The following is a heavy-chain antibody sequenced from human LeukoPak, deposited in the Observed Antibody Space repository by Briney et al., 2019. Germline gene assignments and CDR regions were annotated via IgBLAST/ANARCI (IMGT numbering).Heavy chain of an antibody. CDR1: GGTFSSYA. D-gene: IGHD5-18*01. CDR2: IIPIFGTA. Sequence: SMKVSCKASGGTFSSYAISWVRQAPGQGLEWMGGIIPIFGTANYAQKFQGRVTITADESTSTAYMELSSLRSEDTAVYYCARGAMVTSYFDYWGQGTLVTVSS. CDR3: ARGAMVTSYFDY. J-gene: IGHJ4*02. V-gene: IGHV1-69*13.